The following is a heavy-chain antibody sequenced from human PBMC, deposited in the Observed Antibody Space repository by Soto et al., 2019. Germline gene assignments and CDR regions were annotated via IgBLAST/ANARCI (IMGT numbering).Heavy chain of an antibody. Sequence: ASETLSLTCTVSGGSISSYYWSWIRQPPGKGLEWIGYIYYSGSTNYNPSLKSRVTISVDTSKNQFSLKLSSVTAADTAVYYCARGYLYYDSSGYYPAPRYFDYWGQGTLVTVSS. D-gene: IGHD3-22*01. CDR1: GGSISSYY. V-gene: IGHV4-59*01. J-gene: IGHJ4*02. CDR2: IYYSGST. CDR3: ARGYLYYDSSGYYPAPRYFDY.